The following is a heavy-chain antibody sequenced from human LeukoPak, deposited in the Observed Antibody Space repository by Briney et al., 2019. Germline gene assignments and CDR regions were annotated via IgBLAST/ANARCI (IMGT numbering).Heavy chain of an antibody. CDR1: GFTFSSYS. V-gene: IGHV3-21*01. D-gene: IGHD6-13*01. J-gene: IGHJ5*02. CDR2: ISSSRSYI. CDR3: ARGGRRIAAAADWFDP. Sequence: GGSLRLSCAASGFTFSSYSMNWVRQAPGKGLEWVSFISSSRSYIYYADSVKGRFTISRDNAKNSLYLQMNSLRAEDTAVYYCARGGRRIAAAADWFDPWGQGTLVTVSS.